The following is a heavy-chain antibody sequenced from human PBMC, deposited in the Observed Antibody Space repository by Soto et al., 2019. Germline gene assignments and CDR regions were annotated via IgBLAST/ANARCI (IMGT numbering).Heavy chain of an antibody. J-gene: IGHJ5*02. CDR1: GFSFTGYY. Sequence: GASVKVSCNASGFSFTGYYIHWLRQAPGQGLEWMGWINAHSGGTEYAQKFQGGVTLTRDTSIATAYLTLTSLTSDDTALYYCAKDLTRQLAYWLDPWGQGTQVTAPQ. D-gene: IGHD6-6*01. CDR2: INAHSGGT. V-gene: IGHV1-2*02. CDR3: AKDLTRQLAYWLDP.